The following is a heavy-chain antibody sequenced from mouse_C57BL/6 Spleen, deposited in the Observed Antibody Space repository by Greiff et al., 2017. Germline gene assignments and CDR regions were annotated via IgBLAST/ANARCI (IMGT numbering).Heavy chain of an antibody. J-gene: IGHJ3*01. CDR3: ARNYDYDEGFAY. CDR2: INPGSGGT. V-gene: IGHV1-54*01. CDR1: GYAFTNYL. D-gene: IGHD2-4*01. Sequence: VQLQQSGAELVRPGTSVKVSCKASGYAFTNYLIEWVKQRPGQGLEWIGVINPGSGGTNYNEKFKGKATLTADKSSSTAYMQLSSLTSEESAVYFCARNYDYDEGFAYWGQGTLVTVSA.